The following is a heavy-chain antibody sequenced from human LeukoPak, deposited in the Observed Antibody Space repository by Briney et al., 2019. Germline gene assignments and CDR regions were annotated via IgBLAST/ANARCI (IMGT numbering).Heavy chain of an antibody. CDR1: GFTLSNAW. J-gene: IGHJ5*01. CDR3: TTDKVIDGYNYDC. V-gene: IGHV3-15*01. D-gene: IGHD5-24*01. CDR2: TKSRADGVKT. Sequence: GGSLRLPCAASGFTLSNAWMIWVRQAPGKGLEWVGCTKSRADGVKTDYASTVKSRFTISRYDSKITLYLQMISLKTEDTAVYYCTTDKVIDGYNYDCWGQGTLVTVSS.